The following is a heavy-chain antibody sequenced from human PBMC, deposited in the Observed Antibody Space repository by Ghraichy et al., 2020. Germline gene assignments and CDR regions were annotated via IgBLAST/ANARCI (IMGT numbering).Heavy chain of an antibody. V-gene: IGHV4-39*01. Sequence: SETLSLNCSVSGGSISSDGRYWVWIRQPPGRGLEWVGSIYHSGSTYNSPSLESRVTMSVDASRNQFSLRLNSVTAADTAVYYCTRTSGVSGMGFGFDIWGQGTMVAVSS. D-gene: IGHD6-19*01. CDR1: GGSISSDGRY. CDR3: TRTSGVSGMGFGFDI. J-gene: IGHJ3*02. CDR2: IYHSGST.